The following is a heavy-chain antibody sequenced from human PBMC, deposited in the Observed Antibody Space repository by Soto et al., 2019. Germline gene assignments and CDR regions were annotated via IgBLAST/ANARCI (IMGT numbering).Heavy chain of an antibody. CDR1: GGSISSGDYY. CDR3: ARSRYSGSYFFDY. V-gene: IGHV4-30-4*01. Sequence: SEMLSLTCTVSGGSISSGDYYWSWIRQPPGKGLECIAYIHYSGSTYYNPSLKSRVTISVDTSKNQFSLKLSSVTAADTAVYHCARSRYSGSYFFDYWGQGILVTVSS. CDR2: IHYSGST. J-gene: IGHJ4*02. D-gene: IGHD1-26*01.